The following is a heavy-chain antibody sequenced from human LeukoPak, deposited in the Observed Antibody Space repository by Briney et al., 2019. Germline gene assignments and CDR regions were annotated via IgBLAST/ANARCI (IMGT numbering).Heavy chain of an antibody. D-gene: IGHD6-6*01. CDR2: IYTSGST. CDR3: ARRSSSSEFDP. CDR1: GGSISSYY. Sequence: PSETLSLTCTVSGGSISSYYWSWIRQPPGKGLEWIGYIYTSGSTNYNPSPKSRVTISVDTSKNQFSLKLSSVTAADTAVYYCARRSSSSEFDPWGQGTLVTVSS. J-gene: IGHJ5*02. V-gene: IGHV4-4*09.